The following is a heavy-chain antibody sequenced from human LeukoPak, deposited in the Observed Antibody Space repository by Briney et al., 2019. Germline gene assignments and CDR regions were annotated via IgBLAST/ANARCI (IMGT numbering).Heavy chain of an antibody. CDR2: ISGSGGST. CDR1: GFTFSSYA. V-gene: IGHV3-23*01. CDR3: AKDGGYTYGFEWYFDY. J-gene: IGHJ4*02. D-gene: IGHD5-18*01. Sequence: QPGGSLRLPCAVSGFTFSSYAMNWVRQAPGKGLEWVSGISGSGGSTYYADSVKGRFTITRDNTKNTLSLQMNSLRAEDTAIYYCAKDGGYTYGFEWYFDYWGQGTLVTVSS.